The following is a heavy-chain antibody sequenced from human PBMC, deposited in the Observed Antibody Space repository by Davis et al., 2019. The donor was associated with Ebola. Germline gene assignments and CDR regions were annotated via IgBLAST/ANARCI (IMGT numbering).Heavy chain of an antibody. CDR1: GGTFSSYA. CDR2: MNPNSGNT. D-gene: IGHD4-17*01. Sequence: ASVKVSCKASGGTFSSYAISWVRQAPGQGLEWMGWMNPNSGNTGYAQKFQGRVTMTRNTSISTAYMELSSLRSEDTAVYYCARFGYGDANFDYWGQGTLVTVSS. J-gene: IGHJ4*02. CDR3: ARFGYGDANFDY. V-gene: IGHV1-8*02.